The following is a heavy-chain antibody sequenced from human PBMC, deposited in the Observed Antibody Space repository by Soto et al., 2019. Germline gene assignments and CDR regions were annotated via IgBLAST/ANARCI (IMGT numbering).Heavy chain of an antibody. CDR1: GGSVSSANYY. CDR2: IYYSGNT. CDR3: ARVSGSYYHVNYFDY. V-gene: IGHV4-61*01. Sequence: SKTLSLTCTVSGGSVSSANYYWGWIRQPPGKGLEWIGSIYYSGNTNYNPSLNSRVTISVDTSKNQFSLRLSSVTAADTAVYYYARVSGSYYHVNYFDYWGQGTLVTVSS. D-gene: IGHD1-26*01. J-gene: IGHJ4*02.